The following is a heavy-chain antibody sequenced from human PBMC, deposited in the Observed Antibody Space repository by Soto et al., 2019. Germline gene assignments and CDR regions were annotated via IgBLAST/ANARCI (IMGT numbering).Heavy chain of an antibody. J-gene: IGHJ4*02. CDR1: GFTFSSYS. Sequence: GGSLRLSCAASGFTFSSYSMNWVRQAPGRGLEWVSSISHSSSYIYYADSVKGRFTISRDNAKNSLDLQMNSLRVEDTAVYYCARGGLTNFVYWGQRTLVTVSS. V-gene: IGHV3-21*01. CDR2: ISHSSSYI. CDR3: ARGGLTNFVY. D-gene: IGHD2-21*01.